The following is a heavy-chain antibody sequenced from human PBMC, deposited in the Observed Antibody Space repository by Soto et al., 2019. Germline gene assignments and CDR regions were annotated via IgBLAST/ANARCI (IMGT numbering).Heavy chain of an antibody. CDR2: IIPIFGTA. J-gene: IGHJ5*02. CDR1: GGTFSSYA. D-gene: IGHD3-10*01. V-gene: IGHV1-69*13. Sequence: SVKVSCKASGGTFSSYAISWVRQAPGQGLEWMGGIIPIFGTANYAQKFQGRVTITADESTSTAYMELSSLRSEDTAVYYCASSLTIADWNWFDPWGQGTLVTV. CDR3: ASSLTIADWNWFDP.